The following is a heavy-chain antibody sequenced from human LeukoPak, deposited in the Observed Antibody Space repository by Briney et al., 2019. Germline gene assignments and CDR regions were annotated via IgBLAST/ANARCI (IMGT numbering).Heavy chain of an antibody. CDR3: ASGYSYGYSVY. Sequence: PSESLSLTCTVSGGSISSYYWSWIRQPPGKGLEWIGYIYYSGSTNYNPSLKSRVTTSVDTSKNQFSLKLSSVTAADTAVYYCASGYSYGYSVYWGQGTLVTVSS. CDR2: IYYSGST. J-gene: IGHJ4*02. D-gene: IGHD5-18*01. CDR1: GGSISSYY. V-gene: IGHV4-59*08.